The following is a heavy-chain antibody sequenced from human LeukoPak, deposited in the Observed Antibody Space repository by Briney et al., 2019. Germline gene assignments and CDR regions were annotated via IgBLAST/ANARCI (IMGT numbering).Heavy chain of an antibody. J-gene: IGHJ1*01. CDR2: IYYSGST. D-gene: IGHD1-26*01. Sequence: SETLSLTCTVSGGSISDSTYYWGWIRQPPGKGLEWIGSIYYSGSTYYNPSLKSRVTISVDTSKNHLSLRLNSVTAADTAVYYCARHGQVGGNFQPWGQGTLVIVSS. CDR1: GGSISDSTYY. V-gene: IGHV4-39*01. CDR3: ARHGQVGGNFQP.